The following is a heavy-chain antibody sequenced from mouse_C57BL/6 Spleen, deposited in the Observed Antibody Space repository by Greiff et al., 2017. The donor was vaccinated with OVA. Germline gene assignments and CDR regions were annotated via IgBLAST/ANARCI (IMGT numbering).Heavy chain of an antibody. CDR3: ARGNLDAMDY. J-gene: IGHJ4*01. CDR1: GYTFTDYY. CDR2: INPYNGGT. D-gene: IGHD2-1*01. Sequence: VQLKQSGPVLVKPGASVKMSCKASGYTFTDYYMNWVKQSHGKSLEWIGVINPYNGGTSYNQKFKGKATLTVDKSSSPAYMELNSLTYEDSAVYCCARGNLDAMDYWGQGTSVTVSS. V-gene: IGHV1-19*01.